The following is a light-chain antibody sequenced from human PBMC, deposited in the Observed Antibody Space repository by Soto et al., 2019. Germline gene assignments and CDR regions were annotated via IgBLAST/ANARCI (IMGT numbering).Light chain of an antibody. V-gene: IGKV3-20*01. J-gene: IGKJ1*01. CDR2: GAS. Sequence: EVVLTQSPGTLSLSPGERATVSCSASQTVSNNYLAWYQKKPGQAPRLLIYGASTRATGIPDRFTGSGSGTDFTLTITRLEPEDFAVYYCQQYGGSPKTFGQGTKADIK. CDR3: QQYGGSPKT. CDR1: QTVSNNY.